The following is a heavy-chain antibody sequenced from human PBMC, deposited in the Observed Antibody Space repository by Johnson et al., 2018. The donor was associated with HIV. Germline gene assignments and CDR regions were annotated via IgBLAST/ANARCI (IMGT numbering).Heavy chain of an antibody. Sequence: VQLVESGGGVVKPGGSLRLSCAASGFIFSNAWMSWVRQAPGKGLEWVGRIKSETDGGTTDYAAPVKDRFTISRDDSTHTLFLQMNSLSAEDTAVYYCAREEGNYILTRGDAFDIWGQGTMVTVSS. CDR3: AREEGNYILTRGDAFDI. D-gene: IGHD3-9*01. J-gene: IGHJ3*02. CDR1: GFIFSNAW. CDR2: IKSETDGGTT. V-gene: IGHV3-15*01.